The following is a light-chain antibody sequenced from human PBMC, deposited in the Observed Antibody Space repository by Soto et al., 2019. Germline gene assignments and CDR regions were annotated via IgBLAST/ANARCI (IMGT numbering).Light chain of an antibody. V-gene: IGKV3D-20*01. CDR2: AVS. Sequence: EIVLTQSPATLSLSPGERATLSCGASQNVSSSHLAWYQQKPGLAPRLLIYAVSNRATGIPDRFSGSGSGTDFTLTISRREPEDCAVYYWQQYGSSPLYTFGQGTKLEIK. CDR1: QNVSSSH. J-gene: IGKJ2*01. CDR3: QQYGSSPLYT.